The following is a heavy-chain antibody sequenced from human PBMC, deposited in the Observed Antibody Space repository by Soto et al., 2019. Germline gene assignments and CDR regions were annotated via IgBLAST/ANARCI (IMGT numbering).Heavy chain of an antibody. V-gene: IGHV1-69*01. Sequence: QVQLVKSGADVKKPGPSLKVSCKTSGGPFGSFAISWVGQAPAQGLEWMGEIIPVFDKANYAQNFQGRLTITADEPTGTVFMQLSSLRSEDTAVYFCARLRRDWGDAFDLWGLGTFVTVSS. D-gene: IGHD3-16*01. CDR2: IIPVFDKA. J-gene: IGHJ3*01. CDR3: ARLRRDWGDAFDL. CDR1: GGPFGSFA.